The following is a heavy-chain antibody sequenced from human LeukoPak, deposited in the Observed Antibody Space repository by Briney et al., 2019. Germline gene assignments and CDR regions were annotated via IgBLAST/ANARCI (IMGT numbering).Heavy chain of an antibody. J-gene: IGHJ4*02. CDR3: ALTKGYYYFDY. Sequence: GGSLRLSCTASGFTFSNFWMGWVRQAPGKGLEWVANIKQDETEKFYLGSVKGRFTISRDNAKNSLYLQMNSLRAEDAALYYCALTKGYYYFDYWGQGTLVTVSS. CDR1: GFTFSNFW. D-gene: IGHD5-18*01. V-gene: IGHV3-7*03. CDR2: IKQDETEK.